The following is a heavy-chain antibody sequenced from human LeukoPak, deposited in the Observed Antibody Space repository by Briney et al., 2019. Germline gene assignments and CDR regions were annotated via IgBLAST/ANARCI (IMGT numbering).Heavy chain of an antibody. J-gene: IGHJ6*03. Sequence: SVKVSCKASGGTFSSYAISWVRQAPGQGLEWMGGIIPIFGTANYAQKFQGRVTITADESTSTAYMELSSLRSEDTAVYYCARDSYDSSGYYLRGYYYYMDVWGKGTTVTISS. CDR1: GGTFSSYA. V-gene: IGHV1-69*13. CDR2: IIPIFGTA. D-gene: IGHD3-22*01. CDR3: ARDSYDSSGYYLRGYYYYMDV.